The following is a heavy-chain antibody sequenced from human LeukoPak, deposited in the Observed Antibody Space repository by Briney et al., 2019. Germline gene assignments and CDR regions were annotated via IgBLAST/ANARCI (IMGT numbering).Heavy chain of an antibody. J-gene: IGHJ4*02. D-gene: IGHD6-19*01. CDR3: ARDPEYSSGWYLGFDY. Sequence: ASVKASCKASEYTFTSYYMHWVRQAPGQGLEWMGIINPSGGSTSYAQKFQGRVTMTRDTSTSTVYMELSSLRSEDTAVYYCARDPEYSSGWYLGFDYWGQGTLVTVSS. CDR2: INPSGGST. V-gene: IGHV1-46*01. CDR1: EYTFTSYY.